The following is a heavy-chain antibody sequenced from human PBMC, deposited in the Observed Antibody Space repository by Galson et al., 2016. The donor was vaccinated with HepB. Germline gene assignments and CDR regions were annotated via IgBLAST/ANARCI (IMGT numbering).Heavy chain of an antibody. V-gene: IGHV3-23*01. J-gene: IGHJ6*03. CDR1: GFTFSNYG. CDR3: ASKEGYYSFYMEV. CDR2: IRTSGDST. Sequence: SLRLSCAASGFTFSNYGMSWVRQAPGKGLEWVSSIRTSGDSTYYADSVKGRFTISRDNSKNTLLLQMNSLRVEDTGIYYCASKEGYYSFYMEVWGKGTTVTVSS.